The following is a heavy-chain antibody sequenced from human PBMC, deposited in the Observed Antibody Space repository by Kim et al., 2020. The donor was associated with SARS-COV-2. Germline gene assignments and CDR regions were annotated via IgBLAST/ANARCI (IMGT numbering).Heavy chain of an antibody. CDR1: RFTFSSYW. CDR3: ARSRDYAMDV. V-gene: IGHV3-7*03. CDR2: IKEDGSER. Sequence: GGSLRLSCAASRFTFSSYWMSWVRQAPGKGLEWVGNIKEDGSERQYVDSVKGRFTMSRDNAKNSLYLQMNSLRAEDTAVYYCARSRDYAMDVWGQGATVTVS. J-gene: IGHJ6*02.